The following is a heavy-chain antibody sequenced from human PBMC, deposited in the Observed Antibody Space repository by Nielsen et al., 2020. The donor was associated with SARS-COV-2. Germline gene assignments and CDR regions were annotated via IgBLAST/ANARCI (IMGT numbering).Heavy chain of an antibody. CDR2: IRSNRHGGTA. V-gene: IGHV3-15*01. CDR1: GFTFSSYA. Sequence: GGSLRLSCAASGFTFSSYAMHWVRQAPGKGLEWVGHIRSNRHGGTADYAGPVRGRFTIARDDSTATLSLQLNSLKIEDTGVYYCCKDVPLTGGGAIRYWGQGTLVTVSS. CDR3: CKDVPLTGGGAIRY. D-gene: IGHD2-8*02. J-gene: IGHJ4*02.